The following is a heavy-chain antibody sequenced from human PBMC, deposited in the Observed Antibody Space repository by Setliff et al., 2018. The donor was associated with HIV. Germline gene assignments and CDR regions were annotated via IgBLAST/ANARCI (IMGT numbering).Heavy chain of an antibody. CDR3: ARPSNYGSGSYGAFDI. Sequence: SETLSLTCTVSGGSINTYYWSWIRQPPGKGLEWTGYIYYSGSTNYNPSLKSRVTISVDTSKNQFSLKLKSATAADTAVYYCARPSNYGSGSYGAFDIWGQGTMFTVSS. J-gene: IGHJ3*02. V-gene: IGHV4-59*08. D-gene: IGHD3-10*01. CDR2: IYYSGST. CDR1: GGSINTYY.